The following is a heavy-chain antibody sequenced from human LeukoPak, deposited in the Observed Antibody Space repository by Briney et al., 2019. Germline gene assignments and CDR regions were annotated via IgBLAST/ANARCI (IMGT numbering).Heavy chain of an antibody. CDR3: ARAFEPHELDY. D-gene: IGHD1-14*01. CDR2: INPSGGST. V-gene: IGHV1-46*01. J-gene: IGHJ4*02. Sequence: ASVKVACKASGCSLTSYYMYCVRQAPGQGLEWMGRINPSGGSTRYAQKFQGRVTMTRDTSTSTVYMERSSLGPEDTAVYYRARAFEPHELDYCGQGTLVTVSS. CDR1: GCSLTSYY.